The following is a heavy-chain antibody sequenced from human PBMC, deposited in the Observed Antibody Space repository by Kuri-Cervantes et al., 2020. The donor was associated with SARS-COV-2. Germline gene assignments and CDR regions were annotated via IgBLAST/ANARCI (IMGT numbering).Heavy chain of an antibody. J-gene: IGHJ4*02. D-gene: IGHD2-15*01. V-gene: IGHV3-21*01. CDR1: EFSFSSYD. CDR3: GRHRGYCSGGGCYSTGFSFDY. CDR2: ISSGSDYI. Sequence: GGSLRLSCAASEFSFSSYDMTWVRQAPGMGLEWVPSISSGSDYIYYADSVKGRFTVSRDNAENSLYLQMNRLGVGDTAVYYCGRHRGYCSGGGCYSTGFSFDYWGQGALVTVSS.